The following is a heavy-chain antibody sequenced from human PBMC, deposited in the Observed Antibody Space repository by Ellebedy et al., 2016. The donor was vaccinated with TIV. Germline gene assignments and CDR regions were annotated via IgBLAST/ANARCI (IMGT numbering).Heavy chain of an antibody. CDR2: FDPEEGET. J-gene: IGHJ6*02. V-gene: IGHV1-24*01. D-gene: IGHD5-18*01. Sequence: AASVKVSCKVSGDTLSDLSIHWVRQAPGKGLEWRGGFDPEEGETLYAQKFQGRVNMSEDTSTDTAYMELSSLRSEDTAVYYCATSDTSKDIYAYYHAMDVWGQGTTVTVSS. CDR1: GDTLSDLS. CDR3: ATSDTSKDIYAYYHAMDV.